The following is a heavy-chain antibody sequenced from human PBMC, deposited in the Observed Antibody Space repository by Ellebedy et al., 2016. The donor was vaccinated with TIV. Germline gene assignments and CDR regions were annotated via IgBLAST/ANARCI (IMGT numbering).Heavy chain of an antibody. Sequence: GESLKISCAASGFTFSSYGMHWVRQAPGKGLEWVAVIWYDGSNKYYADSVKGRFTISRDNSKNTLYLQMNSLRAEDTAVYYCARAGFKTYYYDSSGYYYSYFDYWGQGTLVTVSS. CDR1: GFTFSSYG. J-gene: IGHJ4*02. D-gene: IGHD3-22*01. CDR3: ARAGFKTYYYDSSGYYYSYFDY. V-gene: IGHV3-33*01. CDR2: IWYDGSNK.